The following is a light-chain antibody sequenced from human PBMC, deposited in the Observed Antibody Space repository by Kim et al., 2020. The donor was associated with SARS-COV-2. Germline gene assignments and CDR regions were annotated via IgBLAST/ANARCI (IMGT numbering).Light chain of an antibody. CDR3: QSYNRSSVV. CDR1: GGSIDDNY. V-gene: IGLV6-57*01. CDR2: EDV. Sequence: GNAVPNPCTRSGGSIDDNYVQWYHQRPGGLPPPVIYEDVHRPSGVSDRFSGSIDSSSNSASLTISGLRTEDEADYYCQSYNRSSVVFFGGPQLTVL. J-gene: IGLJ2*01.